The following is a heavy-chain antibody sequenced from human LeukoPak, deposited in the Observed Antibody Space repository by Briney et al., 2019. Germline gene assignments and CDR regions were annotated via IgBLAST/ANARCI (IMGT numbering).Heavy chain of an antibody. CDR2: ISYSGST. CDR1: GGSISSYY. D-gene: IGHD6-13*01. Sequence: SETLSLTCTVSGGSISSYYWSWIRQPPGKGLEWIACISYSGSTKYNPSLKSRVTISVDTSKNQLSLKLSSVTAADTAVYYCARARAAAGRPYGMDVWGQGTTVTVSS. V-gene: IGHV4-59*12. J-gene: IGHJ6*02. CDR3: ARARAAAGRPYGMDV.